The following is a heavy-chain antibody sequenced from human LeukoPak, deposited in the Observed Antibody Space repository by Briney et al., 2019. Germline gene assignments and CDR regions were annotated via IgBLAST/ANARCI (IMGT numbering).Heavy chain of an antibody. V-gene: IGHV3-30*02. J-gene: IGHJ6*03. Sequence: PGGSLRLSCVASGFTFSTYGMHWVRQAPGKGLEWVTFIRYDGVNKYYADSVKGRFTISRDNAKNSLYLQMNSLRAEDTAVYYCATDNWNRYVRTYYYYYYMDVWGKGTTVTVSS. CDR1: GFTFSTYG. CDR2: IRYDGVNK. D-gene: IGHD1-20*01. CDR3: ATDNWNRYVRTYYYYYYMDV.